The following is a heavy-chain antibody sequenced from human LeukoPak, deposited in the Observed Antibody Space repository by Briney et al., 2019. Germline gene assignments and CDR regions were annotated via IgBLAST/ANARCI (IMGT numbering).Heavy chain of an antibody. CDR3: ARDRGRAAAGKDGFDP. D-gene: IGHD6-13*01. J-gene: IGHJ5*02. CDR1: GGSISSYY. V-gene: IGHV4-59*01. CDR2: IYYSGST. Sequence: SETLSLTCTVSGGSISSYYWSWIRQPPGKGLEWIGYIYYSGSTNYNPSLKSRVTMSVDTSKNQFSLKLSSVTAADTAVYYCARDRGRAAAGKDGFDPWGQGTLVTVSS.